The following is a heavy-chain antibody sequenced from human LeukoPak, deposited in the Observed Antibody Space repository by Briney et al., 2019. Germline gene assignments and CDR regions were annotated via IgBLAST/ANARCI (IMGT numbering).Heavy chain of an antibody. V-gene: IGHV3-23*01. CDR2: IRATGDSA. CDR1: TFTFSDYD. Sequence: GGSLRLSCTASTFTFSDYDMTWVPTAPRMGLDRGSTIRATGDSAFYADSVRGRFTVSRDNSKNTLYLQMNSLRGEDTALYYCALLDVNIVGYWGQGTLVAVSS. J-gene: IGHJ4*02. CDR3: ALLDVNIVGY. D-gene: IGHD5-12*01.